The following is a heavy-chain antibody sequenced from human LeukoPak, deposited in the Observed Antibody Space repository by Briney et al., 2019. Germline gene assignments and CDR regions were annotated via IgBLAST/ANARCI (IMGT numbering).Heavy chain of an antibody. J-gene: IGHJ3*02. CDR2: IFHSGSA. D-gene: IGHD1-26*01. CDR1: GGSISSGAYY. V-gene: IGHV4-31*03. Sequence: SETLSLTCTVSGGSISSGAYYWSWIRQHPGKGLEWIGYIFHSGSAYYNPSLKSRVTISVDTSKNQFSLKLSSVTAADTAVYYCARDASDATGFDAFDIWGQGTMVTVSS. CDR3: ARDASDATGFDAFDI.